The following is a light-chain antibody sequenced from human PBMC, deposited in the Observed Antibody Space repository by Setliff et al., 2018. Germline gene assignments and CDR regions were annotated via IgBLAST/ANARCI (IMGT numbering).Light chain of an antibody. CDR3: CSYAGGNTFYV. Sequence: QSALTQPASVSGSPGQSITISCTGTTNDVDYNYVSWYQQHPGKAPKLMIYDVSNRPSAVSDRFSGSKSGITASLTISGLQSEDEADYYCCSYAGGNTFYVFGTGTKVTVL. CDR2: DVS. V-gene: IGLV2-23*02. J-gene: IGLJ1*01. CDR1: TNDVDYNY.